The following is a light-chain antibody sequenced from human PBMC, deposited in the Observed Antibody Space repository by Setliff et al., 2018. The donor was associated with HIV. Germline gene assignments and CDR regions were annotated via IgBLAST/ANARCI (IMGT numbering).Light chain of an antibody. Sequence: QSVLTQPASVSGSPGQSITISCTGSSSDVGGYNYVSWHQQHPGKAPKLMIYEVTNRPSGVSNRFSGSKSGNTASLTISGLQAEDEADYYCTSYTTSSTVLFGGGTQLTVL. CDR3: TSYTTSSTVL. CDR2: EVT. J-gene: IGLJ2*01. V-gene: IGLV2-14*01. CDR1: SSDVGGYNY.